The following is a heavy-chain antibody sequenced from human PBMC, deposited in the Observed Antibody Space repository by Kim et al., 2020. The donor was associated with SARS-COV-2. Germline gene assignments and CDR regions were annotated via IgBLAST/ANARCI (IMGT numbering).Heavy chain of an antibody. CDR1: GGSFSGYY. CDR2: INHSGST. CDR3: ARGRAAGGTRALRYYYMDV. J-gene: IGHJ6*03. Sequence: SETLSLTCAVYGGSFSGYYWSWIRQPPGKGLEWIGEINHSGSTNYNPSLKSRVTISVDTYKNQFPLKLSSGPAADTAVYYCARGRAAGGTRALRYYYMDVWGNGTTVTVSS. D-gene: IGHD6-13*01. V-gene: IGHV4-34*01.